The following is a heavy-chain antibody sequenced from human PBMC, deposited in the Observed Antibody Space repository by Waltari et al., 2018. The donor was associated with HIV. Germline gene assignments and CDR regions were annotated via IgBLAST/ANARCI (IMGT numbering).Heavy chain of an antibody. CDR2: INGNGATT. CDR1: GFTFSQYY. CDR3: VLDANRPLDY. J-gene: IGHJ4*02. Sequence: EVQLVESGGGSVQPGGSLRLSCSASGFTFSQYYMHWVRQAPGKGLEYVSVINGNGATTYYADSVKGRVTISRDNSKNTVYLQMSSLRVEDTAVYYCVLDANRPLDYWGQGPLVSVSS. V-gene: IGHV3-64D*06.